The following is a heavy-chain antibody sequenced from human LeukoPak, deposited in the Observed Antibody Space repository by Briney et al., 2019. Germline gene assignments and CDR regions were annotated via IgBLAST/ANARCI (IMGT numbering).Heavy chain of an antibody. Sequence: GGSLRLSCAASGFTFSSYEMNWVRQAPGKGLEWVSAISGSGGSTYYADSVKGRFTISRDNSKNTLYLQMNSLRAEDTAVYYCAKDYYDSSGWGDYFDYWGQGTLVTVSS. CDR2: ISGSGGST. D-gene: IGHD3-22*01. V-gene: IGHV3-23*01. J-gene: IGHJ4*02. CDR3: AKDYYDSSGWGDYFDY. CDR1: GFTFSSYE.